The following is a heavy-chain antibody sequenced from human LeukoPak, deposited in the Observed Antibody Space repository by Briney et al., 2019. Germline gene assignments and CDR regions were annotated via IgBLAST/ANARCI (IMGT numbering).Heavy chain of an antibody. Sequence: SETLSLTCTVSGVSISSYYWSWIRQPAGKGLEWIGRIYTSGSTNYNPSLKSRVTMSVDTSKNQFSLKPSSVTAADTAVYYCARGSPYNWNSLGYYYMDVWGKGTTVTVSS. D-gene: IGHD1-7*01. V-gene: IGHV4-4*07. CDR1: GVSISSYY. J-gene: IGHJ6*03. CDR2: IYTSGST. CDR3: ARGSPYNWNSLGYYYMDV.